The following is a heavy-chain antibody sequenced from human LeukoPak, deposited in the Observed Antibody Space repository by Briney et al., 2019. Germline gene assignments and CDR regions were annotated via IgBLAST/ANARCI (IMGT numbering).Heavy chain of an antibody. CDR2: IKSKTDGGTT. V-gene: IGHV3-15*01. CDR1: GFTFSIAW. CDR3: TTGYSGSYPDFDY. J-gene: IGHJ4*02. Sequence: GGSLRLSCAASGFTFSIAWMSWVRQAPGKGLEWVGRIKSKTDGGTTDYAAPVKGRFTISRDDSKNTLYLQMNSLKTEDTAVYYCTTGYSGSYPDFDYWGQGTLVTVSS. D-gene: IGHD1-26*01.